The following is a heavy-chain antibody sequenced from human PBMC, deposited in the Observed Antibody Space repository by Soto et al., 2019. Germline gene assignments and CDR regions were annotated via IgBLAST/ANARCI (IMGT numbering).Heavy chain of an antibody. CDR2: ISSSGYS. V-gene: IGHV3-21*01. Sequence: EVQLVESGGGLVKPGGSLRLSCAASGFNFNSYTINWVRQAPGKRLEWLASISSSGYSFSTDSVRGRFTISRDNAKNSVDLKTNRLRAEDKAVYVCARDCSGGSCCPRMDGWGKGTTGTVSS. D-gene: IGHD2-15*01. CDR3: ARDCSGGSCCPRMDG. CDR1: GFNFNSYT. J-gene: IGHJ6*04.